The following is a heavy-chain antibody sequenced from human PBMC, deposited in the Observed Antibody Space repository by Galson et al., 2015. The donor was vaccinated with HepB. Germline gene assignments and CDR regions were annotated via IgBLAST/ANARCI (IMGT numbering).Heavy chain of an antibody. CDR1: GGTFSSYA. V-gene: IGHV1-69*13. J-gene: IGHJ3*02. D-gene: IGHD3-22*01. Sequence: SVKVSCKASGGTFSSYAISWVRQAPGQGLEWMGGIIPIFGTANYAQKFQGRVTITADESTSTAYMELSSLRSEDTAVYYCARGGPRGDYYDSSGYYYVRAFDIWGQGTMVTVSS. CDR3: ARGGPRGDYYDSSGYYYVRAFDI. CDR2: IIPIFGTA.